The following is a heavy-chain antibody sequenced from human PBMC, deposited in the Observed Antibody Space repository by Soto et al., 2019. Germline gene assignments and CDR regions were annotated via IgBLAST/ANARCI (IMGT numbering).Heavy chain of an antibody. CDR1: GFTFSSYA. V-gene: IGHV3-30-3*01. Sequence: QVQLVESGGGVVQPGRSLRLSCAASGFTFSSYAMHWVRQAPGKGLEWVAVISYDGSNKYYADSVKGRFTISRDNSKNPLYLQMNSLRAEDTAVYYCARAVEGIAVAGTLYWGQGTLVTVSS. J-gene: IGHJ4*02. CDR3: ARAVEGIAVAGTLY. CDR2: ISYDGSNK. D-gene: IGHD6-19*01.